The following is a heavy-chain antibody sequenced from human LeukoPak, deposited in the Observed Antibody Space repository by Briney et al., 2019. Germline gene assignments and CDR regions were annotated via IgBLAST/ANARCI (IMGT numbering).Heavy chain of an antibody. Sequence: PSETLSLTCTVSGGSISSSSYYWGWIRQPPGKGLEWIGSIYYSGSTYYNPSLKGRVTISVDTSKNQFSLKLSSVTAADTAVYYCARRPITVYGMDVWGQGTTVTVSS. D-gene: IGHD3-10*01. CDR2: IYYSGST. CDR3: ARRPITVYGMDV. V-gene: IGHV4-39*01. CDR1: GGSISSSSYY. J-gene: IGHJ6*02.